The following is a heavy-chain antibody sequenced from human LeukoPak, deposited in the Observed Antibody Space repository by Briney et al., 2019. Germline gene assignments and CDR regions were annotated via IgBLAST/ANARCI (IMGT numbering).Heavy chain of an antibody. CDR2: IYHSGST. CDR3: ASLSSSWYALGY. Sequence: SETLSLTCTVSGGSISSGGYYWSWIRQPPGKGLEWIGYIYHSGSTYYNPSLKSRVTISVDRSKNQFSLKLSSVTAADTAVYYCASLSSSWYALGYWGQGTLVTVSS. CDR1: GGSISSGGYY. J-gene: IGHJ4*02. D-gene: IGHD6-13*01. V-gene: IGHV4-30-2*01.